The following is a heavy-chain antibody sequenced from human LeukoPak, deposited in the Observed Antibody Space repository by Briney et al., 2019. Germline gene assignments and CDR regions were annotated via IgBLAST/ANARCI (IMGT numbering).Heavy chain of an antibody. V-gene: IGHV4-39*01. J-gene: IGHJ5*02. CDR1: GGSISSSSYY. Sequence: PSETLSLTCTVSGGSISSSSYYWGWIRQPPGKGLEWIGSIYYSGSTYYNPSLKSRVTISVDTSKNQFSLKLSSVTAADTAVYYCASYLGQWLGNYWFDPWGQGTLVTVSS. CDR2: IYYSGST. D-gene: IGHD6-19*01. CDR3: ASYLGQWLGNYWFDP.